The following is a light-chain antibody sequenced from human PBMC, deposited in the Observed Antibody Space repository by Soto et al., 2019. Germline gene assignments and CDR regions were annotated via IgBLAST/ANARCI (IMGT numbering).Light chain of an antibody. CDR1: QSVFSN. Sequence: EIVTTQSPATLSLSPGERATLSCRTSQSVFSNLAWYQQKPGQAPRLLIYGASTMATGIAGRFSGSGSGTEFTLTISSLQSEDFAVYYCHQYNNGPPWTFGQGTKVEI. CDR3: HQYNNGPPWT. CDR2: GAS. V-gene: IGKV3-15*01. J-gene: IGKJ1*01.